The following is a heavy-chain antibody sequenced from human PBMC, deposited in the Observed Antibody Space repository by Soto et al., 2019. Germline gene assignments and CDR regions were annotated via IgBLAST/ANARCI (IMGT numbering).Heavy chain of an antibody. J-gene: IGHJ4*02. CDR1: GFTFSAYA. V-gene: IGHV3-30-3*01. Sequence: QVQLVESGGGVVQPGRSLRLSCAASGFTFSAYAIHWVRQAPGRGLEWVAIISYDGSNEYYADSVKGRFTISRDNSKNTLYLQMNSLRAEDTAVYYCARVERTDYTWYYFDYWGQVTLVTVSS. D-gene: IGHD4-4*01. CDR3: ARVERTDYTWYYFDY. CDR2: ISYDGSNE.